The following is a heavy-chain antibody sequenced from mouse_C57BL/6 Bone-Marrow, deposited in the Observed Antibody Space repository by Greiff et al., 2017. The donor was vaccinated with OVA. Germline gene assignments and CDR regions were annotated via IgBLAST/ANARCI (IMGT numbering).Heavy chain of an antibody. CDR3: ARRNYYCNFDV. J-gene: IGHJ1*03. D-gene: IGHD2-1*01. Sequence: QVQLQQSGAELARPGASVKLSCKASGYTFTSYGISWVKQRTGPGLEWIGEIYPGSGNIYYKEKFKGKATLSADKSSSTAYMELRSLTSENSAGDFCARRNYYCNFDVWGKGTTVTVSS. CDR1: GYTFTSYG. CDR2: IYPGSGNI. V-gene: IGHV1-81*01.